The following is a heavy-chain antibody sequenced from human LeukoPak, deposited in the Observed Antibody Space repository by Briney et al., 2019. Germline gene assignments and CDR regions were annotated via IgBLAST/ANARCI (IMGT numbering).Heavy chain of an antibody. J-gene: IGHJ6*02. CDR3: ASKTNYYYYYGMDV. Sequence: KTSETLSLTCTVSGGSISSYYWSWIRQPPGKGLEWIGYIYYSGSTNYNPSLKSRVTISVDRSKNQFSLKLSSVTAADTAVYYCASKTNYYYYYGMDVWGQGTTVTVSS. CDR2: IYYSGST. CDR1: GGSISSYY. V-gene: IGHV4-59*12.